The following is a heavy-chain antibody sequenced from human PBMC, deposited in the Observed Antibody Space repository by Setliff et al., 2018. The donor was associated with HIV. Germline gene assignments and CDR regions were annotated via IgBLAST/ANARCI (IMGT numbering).Heavy chain of an antibody. Sequence: ASVKVSCKAFGYTFTSYYIHWVRQAPGQGLEWMGIINPSGGTTSYAQKFQGRVTMTRDTSTTTVYMELSSLRSEDTAVYYCAREPFYSGSYPGYNWFDPWGQGTLVTVSS. CDR1: GYTFTSYY. CDR3: AREPFYSGSYPGYNWFDP. CDR2: INPSGGTT. J-gene: IGHJ5*02. D-gene: IGHD1-26*01. V-gene: IGHV1-46*01.